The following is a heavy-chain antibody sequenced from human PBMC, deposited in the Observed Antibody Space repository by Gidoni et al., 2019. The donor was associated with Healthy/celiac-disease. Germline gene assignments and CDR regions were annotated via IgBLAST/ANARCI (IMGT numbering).Heavy chain of an antibody. Sequence: EVQLVESGGGLVQPGGSLRLSCAASGFTFSSYWMSWVRQAPGKGLEWVANIKQDGSEKYYGDSVKGRFTISRDNAKNSLYLQMNSLRAEDTAVYYCARVGLRELIDYWGQGTLVTVSS. CDR1: GFTFSSYW. J-gene: IGHJ4*02. CDR2: IKQDGSEK. V-gene: IGHV3-7*03. D-gene: IGHD1-26*01. CDR3: ARVGLRELIDY.